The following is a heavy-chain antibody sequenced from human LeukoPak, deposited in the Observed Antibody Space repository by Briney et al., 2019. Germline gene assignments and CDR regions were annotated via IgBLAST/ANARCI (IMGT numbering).Heavy chain of an antibody. V-gene: IGHV1-69*06. D-gene: IGHD3-10*01. J-gene: IGHJ6*03. CDR2: IIPIFGTA. CDR1: GYTFTGYY. CDR3: ARGDGWQYYYYMDV. Sequence: ASVKVSCKASGYTFTGYYMHWVRQAPGQGLEWMGGIIPIFGTANYAQKFQGRVTITADKSTSTAYMELSSLRSEDTAVYYCARGDGWQYYYYMDVWGKGTTVTVSS.